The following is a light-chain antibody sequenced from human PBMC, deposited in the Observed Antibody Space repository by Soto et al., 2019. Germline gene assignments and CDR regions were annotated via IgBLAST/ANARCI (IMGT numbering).Light chain of an antibody. V-gene: IGKV3-20*01. CDR2: GAS. CDR1: QSVSSSY. Sequence: EIVLTQSPGTLSLSPGERATLSCRSSQSVSSSYLTWYQQKPGKAPRLLIYGASSRATGIPDRFSGRGSGTDFTLTIIRLEPEDFAVYYCQDYGSSPRYTFSQGTQLEIK. J-gene: IGKJ2*01. CDR3: QDYGSSPRYT.